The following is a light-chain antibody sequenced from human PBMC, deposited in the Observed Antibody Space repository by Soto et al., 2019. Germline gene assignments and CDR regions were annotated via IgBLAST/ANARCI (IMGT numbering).Light chain of an antibody. V-gene: IGLV1-44*01. CDR2: SYN. J-gene: IGLJ1*01. CDR1: SSNIGSNT. Sequence: QSVLTQPPSASGTPGQRVTISCSGSSSNIGSNTVNWYQQLPGTAPKLLIYSYNQRPSGVPDRFSGSRSGTSASLAISGLQSEDEADYYCNSYAGSIYVFGTGTKLTVL. CDR3: NSYAGSIYV.